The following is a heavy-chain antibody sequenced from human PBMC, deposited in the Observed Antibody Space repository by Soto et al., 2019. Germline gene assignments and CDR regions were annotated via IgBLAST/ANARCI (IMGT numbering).Heavy chain of an antibody. D-gene: IGHD2-2*02. J-gene: IGHJ3*02. CDR2: INPNSGGT. Sequence: ASVKVSCKASGYTFTGYYMHWVRQAPGQGLEWMGWINPNSGGTNYAQKFQGRVTMTRDTYISTAYLELSRLRSDDTAVYYCSRDRVPADQLVYHDAFDIWGQGTMVTVSS. CDR1: GYTFTGYY. V-gene: IGHV1-2*02. CDR3: SRDRVPADQLVYHDAFDI.